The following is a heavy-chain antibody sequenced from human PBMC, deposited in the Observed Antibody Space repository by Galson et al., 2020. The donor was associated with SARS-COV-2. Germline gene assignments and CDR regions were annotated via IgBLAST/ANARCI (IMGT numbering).Heavy chain of an antibody. J-gene: IGHJ6*03. V-gene: IGHV4-34*01. D-gene: IGHD3-10*01. CDR2: ISHSGST. CDR3: ARGGSRPIMAFDYYYFYMDV. Sequence: SETLSLTCAVYGGSFSDYSWTWVRQPPGKGLEWIGEISHSGSTNYSPSVKSRVFMSVDTSKNQFSLKLRSVTAADTAVYYCARGGSRPIMAFDYYYFYMDVWGKGTTVTVSS. CDR1: GGSFSDYS.